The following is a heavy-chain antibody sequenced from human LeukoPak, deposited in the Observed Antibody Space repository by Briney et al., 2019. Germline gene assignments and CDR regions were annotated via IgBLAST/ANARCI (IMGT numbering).Heavy chain of an antibody. J-gene: IGHJ4*02. CDR2: IYYSGST. V-gene: IGHV4-59*01. CDR1: GGSISSYY. D-gene: IGHD5-18*01. CDR3: ARGRGFSFGYPFDD. Sequence: SETLSLTCTVSGGSISSYYWSWIRQPPGKGLEWIGYIYYSGSTNYNPSLKSRVTISVDTSKNQFSLKLSSVTAADTAVYYCARGRGFSFGYPFDDWGQGTLVTVSS.